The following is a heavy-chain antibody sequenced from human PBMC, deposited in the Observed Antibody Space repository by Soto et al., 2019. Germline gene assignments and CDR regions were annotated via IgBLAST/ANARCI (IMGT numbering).Heavy chain of an antibody. CDR2: ISYDGGNK. J-gene: IGHJ6*02. D-gene: IGHD2-21*01. CDR3: ARGDREDIAVVIGVRPGEYGVDV. Sequence: QVQLVESGGGVVQPGRSLRLSCAASGFTFRSYAMHWVRQAPGKGLECVAVISYDGGNKFYRDYVKGRFTISRDNFRNTLSLQITSLRYEDTAVYYCARGDREDIAVVIGVRPGEYGVDVWGQGTTVTVSS. V-gene: IGHV3-30-3*01. CDR1: GFTFRSYA.